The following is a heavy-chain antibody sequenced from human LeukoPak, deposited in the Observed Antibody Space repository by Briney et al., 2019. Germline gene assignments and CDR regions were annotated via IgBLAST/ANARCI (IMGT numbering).Heavy chain of an antibody. J-gene: IGHJ4*02. Sequence: PGGSLRLSCAASGLSFSDYYMSWIRQAPGKGLEWVSYISSSGSTIHYADSVKGRFTISRDNAKKSPYLQMNSLRAEDTAVYYCASRYCSGGNCHFDYWGQGTLVTVSS. CDR3: ASRYCSGGNCHFDY. D-gene: IGHD2-15*01. CDR2: ISSSGSTI. CDR1: GLSFSDYY. V-gene: IGHV3-11*01.